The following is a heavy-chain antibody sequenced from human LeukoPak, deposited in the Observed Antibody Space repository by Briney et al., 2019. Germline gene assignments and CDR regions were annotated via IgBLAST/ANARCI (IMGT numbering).Heavy chain of an antibody. CDR3: AREVRWDYGSGSYGDY. J-gene: IGHJ4*02. CDR2: INPNSGGT. CDR1: GYTFTGYS. V-gene: IGHV1-2*02. D-gene: IGHD3-10*01. Sequence: ASVKVSCKASGYTFTGYSMHWVRQAPGQGLEWMGWINPNSGGTNYAQKFQGRVTMTRDTSISTAYMELSRLRSDDTAVYYCAREVRWDYGSGSYGDYWGQGTLVTVSS.